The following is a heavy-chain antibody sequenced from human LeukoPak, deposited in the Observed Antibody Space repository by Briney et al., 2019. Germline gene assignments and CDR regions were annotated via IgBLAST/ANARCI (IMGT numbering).Heavy chain of an antibody. CDR2: ISSSSSYI. CDR1: GFTFSSYS. Sequence: GGSLRLSCAASGFTFSSYSMNWVRQAPGKGLEWVSSISSSSSYIYYADSVKGRFTISRDNAKNSLYLQMNSLRAEDTAVYYCARDPYYDFWSGPPAHWFDPWGQGTLVTVSS. V-gene: IGHV3-21*01. D-gene: IGHD3-3*01. CDR3: ARDPYYDFWSGPPAHWFDP. J-gene: IGHJ5*02.